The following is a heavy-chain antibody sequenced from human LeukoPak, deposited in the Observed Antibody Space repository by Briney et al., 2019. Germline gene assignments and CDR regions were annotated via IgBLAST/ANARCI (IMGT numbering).Heavy chain of an antibody. CDR3: AASSGTYYRFDS. D-gene: IGHD1-26*01. V-gene: IGHV1-58*01. Sequence: ASVKVSCKASGFTFTSSVVQWVRQARGQRLEWIGWIVVGSGNTNYAQKFQERVTITRDMSTRTAYMELSSLRSEDTAVYYCAASSGTYYRFDSWGQGTLVTVSS. J-gene: IGHJ4*02. CDR2: IVVGSGNT. CDR1: GFTFTSSV.